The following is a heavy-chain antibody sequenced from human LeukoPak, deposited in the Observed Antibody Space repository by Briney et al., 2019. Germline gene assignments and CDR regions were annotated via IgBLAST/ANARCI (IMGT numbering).Heavy chain of an antibody. CDR3: ARSNCESCYRGVWYFFDY. Sequence: GRSLRLSCAAAGFTVSSNYMSGVRQAPRKRLWWGSVVYSGSSIYFADTVKGRFTISRDSSKTMLYLQRNSLRAEDTAVYFCARSNCESCYRGVWYFFDYWGEGALVTVS. V-gene: IGHV3-66*01. D-gene: IGHD4-11*01. CDR2: VYSGSSI. J-gene: IGHJ4*02. CDR1: GFTVSSNY.